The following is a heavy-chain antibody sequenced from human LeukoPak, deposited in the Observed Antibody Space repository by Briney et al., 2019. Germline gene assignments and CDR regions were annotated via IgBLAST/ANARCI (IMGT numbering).Heavy chain of an antibody. CDR3: ARDYGEGFDV. Sequence: SETLSLTCTVSGGSISSGGYYWSWIRQHPGKGLEWIGYIYYSGSTYYNPSLKSRVTISIDTSKNQFSLKMRSVTAADTAVYYCARDYGEGFDVWGQGTMVTVSS. J-gene: IGHJ3*01. CDR2: IYYSGST. CDR1: GGSISSGGYY. V-gene: IGHV4-31*03. D-gene: IGHD3-10*01.